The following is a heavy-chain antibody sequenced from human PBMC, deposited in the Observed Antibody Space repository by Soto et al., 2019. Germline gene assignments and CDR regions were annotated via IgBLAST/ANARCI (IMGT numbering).Heavy chain of an antibody. V-gene: IGHV4-59*08. J-gene: IGHJ4*02. CDR1: GGSISSYY. Sequence: SETLSLTCTVSGGSISSYYWSWIRQPPGKGLEWIGYIYYSGSTNYNPSLKSRVTISVDTSKNQFSLKLSSVTAADTAVYYCARWGGYCSGGSCHASFDYWGQGTLVTVSS. CDR2: IYYSGST. D-gene: IGHD2-15*01. CDR3: ARWGGYCSGGSCHASFDY.